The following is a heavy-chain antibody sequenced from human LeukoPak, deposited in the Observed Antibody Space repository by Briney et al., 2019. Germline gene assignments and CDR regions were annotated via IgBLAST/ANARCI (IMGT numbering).Heavy chain of an antibody. CDR2: ISRRSRHV. J-gene: IGHJ1*01. Sequence: GSLRLSCTASGVTFSDYSMNWVRQAPGKGLEWVSSISRRSRHVYYAGSVKGRFTISRDNAKNSLYLQMNSLRAEDMAVYFCVRDLLGSGATTAYLHHWGQGTLVTVSS. CDR1: GVTFSDYS. CDR3: VRDLLGSGATTAYLHH. V-gene: IGHV3-21*01. D-gene: IGHD4/OR15-4a*01.